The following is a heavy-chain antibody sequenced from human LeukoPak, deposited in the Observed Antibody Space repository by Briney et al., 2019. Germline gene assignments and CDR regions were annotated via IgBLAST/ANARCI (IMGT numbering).Heavy chain of an antibody. CDR2: ISYDGSNK. J-gene: IGHJ4*02. V-gene: IGHV3-30*04. Sequence: GGSLRLSCAASGFTFSSYAMHWVRQAPGKGLEWVAVISYDGSNKYYADSVKGRFTISRDNSKNTLYLQMNSLRAEDTALYYCAKGGRCTGVGPEGYFDYWGQGSLVTVSS. CDR3: AKGGRCTGVGPEGYFDY. D-gene: IGHD2-8*02. CDR1: GFTFSSYA.